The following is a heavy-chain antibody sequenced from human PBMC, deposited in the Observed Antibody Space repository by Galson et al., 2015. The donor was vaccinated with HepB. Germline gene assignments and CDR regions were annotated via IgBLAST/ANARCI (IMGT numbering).Heavy chain of an antibody. CDR2: ISVYDGNT. D-gene: IGHD3-16*01. V-gene: IGHV1-18*01. Sequence: SVKVSCKASGYTFINYGLSWVRQAPGQGLEWMGWISVYDGNTDYAQNFQGRVTMTRDTSTNTAHMELRSLRPDDTAVYYCARPRGGRNWFDPWGQGTRVTVSS. CDR1: GYTFINYG. CDR3: ARPRGGRNWFDP. J-gene: IGHJ5*02.